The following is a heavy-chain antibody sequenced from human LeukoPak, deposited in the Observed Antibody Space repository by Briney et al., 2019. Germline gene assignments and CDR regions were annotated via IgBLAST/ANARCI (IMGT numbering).Heavy chain of an antibody. CDR2: IASDGSST. V-gene: IGHV3-74*01. Sequence: GGSLRLSCAASGFTFSSYWMNWVRQAPGKGLVWVSRIASDGSSTTYADSVKGRFSISRDNAKNMLYLQMNSLRVEDTAVYYCARGRPHGNDYWGQGTLVTVSS. D-gene: IGHD4-23*01. CDR3: ARGRPHGNDY. CDR1: GFTFSSYW. J-gene: IGHJ4*02.